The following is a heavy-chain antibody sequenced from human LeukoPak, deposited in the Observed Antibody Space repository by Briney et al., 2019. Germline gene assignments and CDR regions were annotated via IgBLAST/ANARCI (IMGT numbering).Heavy chain of an antibody. Sequence: PGRSLRLSCAASGFTFNSYGMHWVRQAPGKGLEWVAVISYDGSNKYYADSVKGRFTISRDNSKNTLYLQMNSLRAEDTAVYYCAKLAVGAVVVNSFDYWGQGTLVTVSS. J-gene: IGHJ4*02. D-gene: IGHD3-22*01. CDR2: ISYDGSNK. CDR1: GFTFNSYG. V-gene: IGHV3-30*18. CDR3: AKLAVGAVVVNSFDY.